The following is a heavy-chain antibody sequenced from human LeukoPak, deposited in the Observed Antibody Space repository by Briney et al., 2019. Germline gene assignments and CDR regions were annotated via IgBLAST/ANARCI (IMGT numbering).Heavy chain of an antibody. CDR1: GFTFSSYE. CDR2: ISSSSSYI. V-gene: IGHV3-21*04. D-gene: IGHD3-22*01. J-gene: IGHJ4*02. Sequence: PGGSLRLSCAASGFTFSSYEMNWVRQAPGKGLEWVSSISSSSSYIYYADSVKGRFTISRDNAKNSLYLQMNSLRTEDTALYYCAKSTYYYDSSGPFDYWGQGTLVTVSS. CDR3: AKSTYYYDSSGPFDY.